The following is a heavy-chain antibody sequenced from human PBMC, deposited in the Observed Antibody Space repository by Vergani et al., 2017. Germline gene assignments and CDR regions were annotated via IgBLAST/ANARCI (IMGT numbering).Heavy chain of an antibody. V-gene: IGHV4-31*03. Sequence: QVQLQESGPGLVKPSQTLSLTCTVSGGSISSGGYYWSWIRQHPGKGLEWIGYIYYSGSTYYNPSLKSRVTISVDTSKNQFSLKRSSVTAADTAVYYCARGGPAAMVRGGTPSYGMDVWGQGTTVTVSS. J-gene: IGHJ6*02. CDR1: GGSISSGGYY. CDR3: ARGGPAAMVRGGTPSYGMDV. CDR2: IYYSGST. D-gene: IGHD3-10*01.